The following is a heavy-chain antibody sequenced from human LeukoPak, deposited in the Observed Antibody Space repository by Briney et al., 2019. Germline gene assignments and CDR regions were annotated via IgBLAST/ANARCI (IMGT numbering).Heavy chain of an antibody. D-gene: IGHD6-6*01. CDR2: INHSGST. CDR3: ARPRGYSSLKAGAFDI. J-gene: IGHJ3*02. V-gene: IGHV4-39*07. Sequence: SETLSLTCTVSGGSISSSSYYWGWIRQPPGKGLEWIGEINHSGSTNYNPSLKSRVTISVDTSKNQFSLKLSSVTAADTAVYYCARPRGYSSLKAGAFDIWGQGTMVTVSS. CDR1: GGSISSSSYY.